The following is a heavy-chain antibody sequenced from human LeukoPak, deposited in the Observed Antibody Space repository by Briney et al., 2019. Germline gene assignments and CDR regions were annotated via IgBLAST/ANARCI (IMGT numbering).Heavy chain of an antibody. D-gene: IGHD5-12*01. CDR3: ARDRGYVGRYYFDY. CDR2: IYYSGST. Sequence: KSSETLSLTCTVSGGSISSGGYYWSWIRQHPGKGLEWIGYIYYSGSTYYNPSLKSRVTISVDTSKNQFSPKLSSVTAADTAVYYCARDRGYVGRYYFDYWGQGTLVTVSS. J-gene: IGHJ4*02. CDR1: GGSISSGGYY. V-gene: IGHV4-31*03.